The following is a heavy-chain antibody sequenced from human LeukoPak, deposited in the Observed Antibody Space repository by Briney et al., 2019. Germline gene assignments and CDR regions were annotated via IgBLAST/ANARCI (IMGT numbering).Heavy chain of an antibody. V-gene: IGHV4-39*07. D-gene: IGHD6-13*01. CDR1: GGSISSSSYY. CDR2: IYYSGST. Sequence: SETLSLTCTVSGGSISSSSYYWGWIRQPPGKGLEWIGSIYYSGSTYYNPSLKSRVTISVDTSKNQFSLKLSSVTAADTAVYYCARDLPGSSSTDDAFDIWGLGTMVSVSS. J-gene: IGHJ3*02. CDR3: ARDLPGSSSTDDAFDI.